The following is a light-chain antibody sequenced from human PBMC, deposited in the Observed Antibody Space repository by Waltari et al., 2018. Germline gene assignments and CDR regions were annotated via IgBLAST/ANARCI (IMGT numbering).Light chain of an antibody. Sequence: QPVLTQTTSLSASPGASARFTCTLRSGINVGPYRIYWYQQKPGSLPLYLLSYKSDSDKQQGSRVPSRFSGSKDASTNACLVLIAGLQSEDEADYSCAIWYSSSVLFGGGTKLTVL. V-gene: IGLV5-39*01. CDR1: SGINVGPYR. CDR2: YKSDSDK. J-gene: IGLJ2*01. CDR3: AIWYSSSVL.